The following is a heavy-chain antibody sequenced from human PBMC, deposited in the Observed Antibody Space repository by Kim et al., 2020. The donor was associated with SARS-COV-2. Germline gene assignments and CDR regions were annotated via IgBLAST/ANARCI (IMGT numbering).Heavy chain of an antibody. CDR2: FDPEDRET. V-gene: IGHV1-24*01. D-gene: IGHD2-2*01. J-gene: IGHJ3*02. Sequence: ASVKVSCKVSGYTLTELSMHWVRQAPGKGLEWMGGFDPEDRETIYAQKFQGRVTMTEDTSTDTAYMELSSLRSEDTAVYYCATVPRLYCSSTSCYGFAFDIWGQGTMVTVSS. CDR3: ATVPRLYCSSTSCYGFAFDI. CDR1: GYTLTELS.